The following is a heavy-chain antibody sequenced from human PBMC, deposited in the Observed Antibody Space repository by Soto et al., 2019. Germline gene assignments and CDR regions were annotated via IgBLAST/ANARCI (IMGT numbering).Heavy chain of an antibody. Sequence: SETLSLTCTVSGGSISSYYWSWIRQPPGKGLEWIGYIYYSGSTNYNPSLKSRVTISVDTSKNQFSLKLSSVTAADTAVYYCARVWMTTVTRGRFYYYVMDVGGKGTTATFS. V-gene: IGHV4-59*01. J-gene: IGHJ6*04. CDR1: GGSISSYY. CDR3: ARVWMTTVTRGRFYYYVMDV. D-gene: IGHD4-17*01. CDR2: IYYSGST.